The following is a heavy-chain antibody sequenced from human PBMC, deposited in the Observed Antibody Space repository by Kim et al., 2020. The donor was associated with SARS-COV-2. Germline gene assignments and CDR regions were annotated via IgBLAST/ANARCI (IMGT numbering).Heavy chain of an antibody. V-gene: IGHV1-46*01. CDR2: INPSGGST. D-gene: IGHD3-9*01. CDR1: GYTFTSYY. Sequence: ASVKVSCKASGYTFTSYYMHWVRQAPGQGLEWMGIINPSGGSTSYAQKFQGRVTMTRDTSTSTVYMELSSLRSEDTAVYYCARYGLPTYYDILTGYYPPNFDYWGQGTLVTVSS. CDR3: ARYGLPTYYDILTGYYPPNFDY. J-gene: IGHJ4*02.